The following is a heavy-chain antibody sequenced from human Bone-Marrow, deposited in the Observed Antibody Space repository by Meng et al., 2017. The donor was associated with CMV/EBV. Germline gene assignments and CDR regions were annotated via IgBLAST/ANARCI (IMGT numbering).Heavy chain of an antibody. CDR1: GFTFSSYA. CDR2: ISYDGSYI. Sequence: GESLKISCAASGFTFSSYAMHWVRQAPGKGLEWVAAISYDGSYIYYADSVKGRFTISRDNSKNTLYLQMNSLRAEDTAVYYCARTLAYCGGDCYSRGAQYFYGMDVWGQGTTVTVSS. CDR3: ARTLAYCGGDCYSRGAQYFYGMDV. J-gene: IGHJ6*02. V-gene: IGHV3-30*04. D-gene: IGHD2-21*01.